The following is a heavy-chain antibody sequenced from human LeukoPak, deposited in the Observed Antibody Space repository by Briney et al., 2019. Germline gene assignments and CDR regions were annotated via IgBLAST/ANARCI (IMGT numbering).Heavy chain of an antibody. J-gene: IGHJ4*02. D-gene: IGHD4-17*01. CDR1: GGTFSSYA. CDR2: IIRIFGTA. Sequence: SVKVSYKASGGTFSSYAISWVRQAPGQGLEWMGRIIRIFGTANYAQKFQGRVTITADKSTSTAYMELSSLRSEDTAVYYCARDRPVTTGGGFDYWGQGTLVTVSS. V-gene: IGHV1-69*06. CDR3: ARDRPVTTGGGFDY.